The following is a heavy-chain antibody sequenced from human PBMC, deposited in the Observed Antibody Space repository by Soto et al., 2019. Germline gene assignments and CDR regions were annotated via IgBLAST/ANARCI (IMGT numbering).Heavy chain of an antibody. CDR1: GFTFSDYY. CDR3: ARVLPRFRGVIILPAWFDP. D-gene: IGHD3-10*01. CDR2: ISSSGSTI. J-gene: IGHJ5*02. V-gene: IGHV3-11*01. Sequence: QVQLVESGGGLVKPGGSLRLSCADSGFTFSDYYMSWIRQAPRKGLEWVSYISSSGSTIYYADSVKGRFTISRDNANNSLQLQMHRRRAVETAVCFCARVLPRFRGVIILPAWFDPWGQGTLVTVSS.